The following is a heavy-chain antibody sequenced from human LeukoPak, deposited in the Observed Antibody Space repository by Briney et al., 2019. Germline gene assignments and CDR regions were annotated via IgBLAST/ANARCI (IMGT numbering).Heavy chain of an antibody. Sequence: SSETLSLTCTVSGGSISSRSYSWGWIRHPPGKGLEWIGSLYFSGSTYYNPSLKSRVTISGDTSKNQFSLKVTSVTAADAAVYYCARIPPSSGYYYFDYWGQGILVTVSS. V-gene: IGHV4-39*07. CDR1: GGSISSRSYS. CDR3: ARIPPSSGYYYFDY. CDR2: LYFSGST. D-gene: IGHD3-22*01. J-gene: IGHJ4*02.